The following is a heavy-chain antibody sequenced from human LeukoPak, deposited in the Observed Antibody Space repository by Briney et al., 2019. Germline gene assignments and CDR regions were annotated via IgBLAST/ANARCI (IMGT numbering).Heavy chain of an antibody. CDR1: GFTFSNYS. Sequence: GGSLRLSCEASGFTFSNYSMNWVRQAPGQGLEWVSYIRSSSTTIYYADSVKGRFTISRDNAKNSMYLQMNSLGAEDTAVYYCARAKRNGFDIWGQGTMVTVSS. V-gene: IGHV3-48*01. J-gene: IGHJ3*02. CDR2: IRSSSTTI. CDR3: ARAKRNGFDI.